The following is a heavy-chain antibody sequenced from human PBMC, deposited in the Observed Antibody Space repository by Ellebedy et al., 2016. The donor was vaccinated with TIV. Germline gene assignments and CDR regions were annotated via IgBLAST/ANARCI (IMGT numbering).Heavy chain of an antibody. D-gene: IGHD6-19*01. CDR2: INPNSGDT. CDR3: ARQRLKQSSSFTYGY. Sequence: ASVKVSCXASGYTFAGYYLHWIRQAPGQGLEWMGWINPNSGDTKYAQRYQGRVTMTSDTSISAAYMELSRLTSDDTAIYFCARQRLKQSSSFTYGYWGQGTLVTVSS. CDR1: GYTFAGYY. J-gene: IGHJ4*02. V-gene: IGHV1-2*02.